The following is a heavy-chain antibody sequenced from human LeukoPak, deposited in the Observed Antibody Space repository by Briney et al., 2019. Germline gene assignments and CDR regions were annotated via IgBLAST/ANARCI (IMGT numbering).Heavy chain of an antibody. CDR1: GFTFSSYA. CDR3: ASESGDYFHN. CDR2: IYYDGSAN. D-gene: IGHD7-27*01. Sequence: SGGSLRLSCAASGFTFSSYAMPWVRQPPAKGLEWVAFIYYDGSANYYADSVKSRFTISRDNSKNTLYAQMNSLRGEDTAVYYCASESGDYFHNWGQGTLVTVSS. J-gene: IGHJ4*02. V-gene: IGHV3-30-3*01.